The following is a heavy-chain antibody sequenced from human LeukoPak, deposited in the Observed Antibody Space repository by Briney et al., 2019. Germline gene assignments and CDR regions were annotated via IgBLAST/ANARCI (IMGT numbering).Heavy chain of an antibody. V-gene: IGHV3-21*01. Sequence: PGGSLRLSCAASGFTVSSNYMNWVRQAPGQGLEWVSSVSSSSTYISYADSVKGRFTISRDNAKNSLYLQMSSLRTEDTAVYWCARGPHYYDGSGHSYFDFWGQGILVIVSS. D-gene: IGHD3-22*01. J-gene: IGHJ4*02. CDR1: GFTVSSNY. CDR2: VSSSSTYI. CDR3: ARGPHYYDGSGHSYFDF.